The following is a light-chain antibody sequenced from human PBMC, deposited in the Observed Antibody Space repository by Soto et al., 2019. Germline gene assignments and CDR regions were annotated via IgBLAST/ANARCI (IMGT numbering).Light chain of an antibody. CDR1: NIGSKS. V-gene: IGLV3-21*04. Sequence: SYELTQPPSVSVAPGKTARITCGGNNIGSKSVHWYQQKPGQAPVLVIYYDSDRPSGIPERFSGSNSGNTATLTICRVEAGDEADYYCQVWDSSSDHPGVFGTGTKLTVL. CDR2: YDS. J-gene: IGLJ1*01. CDR3: QVWDSSSDHPGV.